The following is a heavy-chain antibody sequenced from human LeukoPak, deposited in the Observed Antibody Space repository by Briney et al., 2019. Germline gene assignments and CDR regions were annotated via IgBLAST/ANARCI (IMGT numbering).Heavy chain of an antibody. J-gene: IGHJ4*02. V-gene: IGHV3-30-3*01. Sequence: GGSLRLSCAASGFTFSSYAMHWVRQAPGKGLEWVAVISYDGSNKYYADSVKGRFTISRDSSKNTLYLQMNSLRAEDTAVYYCARDWSQRWGQGTLVTVSS. D-gene: IGHD2-2*01. CDR3: ARDWSQR. CDR2: ISYDGSNK. CDR1: GFTFSSYA.